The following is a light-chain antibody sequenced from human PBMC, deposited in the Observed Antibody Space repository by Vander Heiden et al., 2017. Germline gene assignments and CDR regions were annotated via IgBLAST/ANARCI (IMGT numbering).Light chain of an antibody. CDR3: QQDGSSLKT. Sequence: IVLTQSPGTLSLSPGERATFSCRASQSVSSNYVAWYQQKPGQAPRLLIYCASTRATGIPDRFSGSGSGTDFTLTISRLEPEDFAVYFCQQDGSSLKTFGQGTKLEIK. CDR1: QSVSSNY. CDR2: CAS. J-gene: IGKJ2*01. V-gene: IGKV3-20*01.